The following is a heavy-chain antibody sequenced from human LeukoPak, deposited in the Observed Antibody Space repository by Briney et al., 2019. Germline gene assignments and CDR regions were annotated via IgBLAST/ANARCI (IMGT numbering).Heavy chain of an antibody. V-gene: IGHV4-39*01. J-gene: IGHJ2*01. CDR3: AGHRYGDYRQGYFDL. D-gene: IGHD4-17*01. Sequence: KSSETLSLTCTVSGGSISSSSYYWGWIRQPPGKGLEWIGSIYYSGSTYYNPSLKSRVTISVDTSKNQFSLKLSSVTAADTAVYYCAGHRYGDYRQGYFDLWGRGTLVTVSS. CDR1: GGSISSSSYY. CDR2: IYYSGST.